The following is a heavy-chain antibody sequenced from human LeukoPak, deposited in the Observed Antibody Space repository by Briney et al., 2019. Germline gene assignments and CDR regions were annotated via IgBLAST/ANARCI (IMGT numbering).Heavy chain of an antibody. CDR1: GGSFSGYY. Sequence: SETLSLTCAVYGGSFSGYYWSWIRQPPGKGLEWIGEINHSGSTNYNPSLKSRVTISVGTSKNQFSLKLSSVTAADTAVYYCARQLGGSGSYYSLIFDYWGQGTLVTVSS. CDR3: ARQLGGSGSYYSLIFDY. J-gene: IGHJ4*02. CDR2: INHSGST. D-gene: IGHD3-10*01. V-gene: IGHV4-34*01.